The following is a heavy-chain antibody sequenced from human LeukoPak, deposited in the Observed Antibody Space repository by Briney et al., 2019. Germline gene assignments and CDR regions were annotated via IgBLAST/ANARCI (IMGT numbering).Heavy chain of an antibody. CDR3: ARDRVEYYGSGPLDY. CDR2: IYYSGST. CDR1: GGSISSYY. J-gene: IGHJ4*02. Sequence: SETLSLTCTVSGGSISSYYWSWIRQPPGKGLEWIGYIYYSGSTNYNPSLKSRVTISVDTSKNQFSLKLSSVTAADTAVYYCARDRVEYYGSGPLDYWGQGTLVTVSS. D-gene: IGHD3-10*01. V-gene: IGHV4-59*01.